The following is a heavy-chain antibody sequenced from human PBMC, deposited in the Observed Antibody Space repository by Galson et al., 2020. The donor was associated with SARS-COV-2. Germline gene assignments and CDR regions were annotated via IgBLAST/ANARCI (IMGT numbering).Heavy chain of an antibody. CDR3: ARDVVTGIQGPRGWFDP. V-gene: IGHV4-39*07. Sequence: SETLSLTCTASGVSLSSGSYSWDWIRQTPGKGLEWIGSISSSGITRHNPSLENRATISIDTSKERFSLGLTSVTAADTAMYYCARDVVTGIQGPRGWFDPWGQGTPVTVSS. D-gene: IGHD2-15*01. CDR1: GVSLSSGSYS. CDR2: ISSSGIT. J-gene: IGHJ5*02.